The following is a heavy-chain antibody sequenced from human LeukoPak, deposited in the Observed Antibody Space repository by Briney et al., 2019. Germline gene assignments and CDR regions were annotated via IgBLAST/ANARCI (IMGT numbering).Heavy chain of an antibody. J-gene: IGHJ6*03. Sequence: GASVKLSCTASGYTFTSYGISWVRQAPGQGLEWMGWISAYNGNTDYAQKLQGRVTMTTDTSTSTAYMELRSLRSDDTAVYYCARGGRSGGGNSLIGYYYYMDVWGKGTTVTVSS. CDR2: ISAYNGNT. CDR3: ARGGRSGGGNSLIGYYYYMDV. CDR1: GYTFTSYG. V-gene: IGHV1-18*01. D-gene: IGHD4-23*01.